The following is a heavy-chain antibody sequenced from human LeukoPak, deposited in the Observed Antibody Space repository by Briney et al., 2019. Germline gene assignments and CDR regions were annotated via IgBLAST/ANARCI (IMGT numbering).Heavy chain of an antibody. CDR2: IYYSGNT. CDR3: ARSTGSTMFIAY. V-gene: IGHV4-59*01. J-gene: IGHJ4*02. Sequence: SETLSLTCTVSGGSISPYYWSWIRQPPGKGLEWLGYIYYSGNTEYKPSLKSRVAMSVDTSKNQFSLRLSSVTAADTAVYYCARSTGSTMFIAYWGQGTLVTVSS. CDR1: GGSISPYY. D-gene: IGHD3-10*02.